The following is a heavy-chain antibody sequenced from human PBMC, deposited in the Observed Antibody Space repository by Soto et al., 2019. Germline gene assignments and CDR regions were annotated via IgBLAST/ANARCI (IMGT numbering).Heavy chain of an antibody. CDR1: GFSLSNGRSG. J-gene: IGHJ6*02. CDR2: FFSDAER. D-gene: IGHD4-17*01. Sequence: QVTLKESGPVLVKPTETLTLTCTISGFSLSNGRSGVSWIRQPPGKALEWLAHFFSDAERSYSTSMQSRLTMSKDASGTQVVLSMTNMRPQDTGTYYCARLNADSGSHYCALDVWGQGTTITVSS. CDR3: ARLNADSGSHYCALDV. V-gene: IGHV2-26*03.